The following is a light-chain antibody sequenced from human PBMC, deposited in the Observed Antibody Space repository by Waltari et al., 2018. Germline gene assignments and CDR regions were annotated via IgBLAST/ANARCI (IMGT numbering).Light chain of an antibody. Sequence: QSALTQPASVSGSPGQSITISCTGPNSDVETYNLISWYQHHPDKAPKLIVYEATKRPSGVSIRFSGSKSHNSASLTIFGLQAEDEADYYCCSSTDTNNIVFGGGTKLTVL. CDR2: EAT. V-gene: IGLV2-23*01. CDR3: CSSTDTNNIV. CDR1: NSDVETYNL. J-gene: IGLJ2*01.